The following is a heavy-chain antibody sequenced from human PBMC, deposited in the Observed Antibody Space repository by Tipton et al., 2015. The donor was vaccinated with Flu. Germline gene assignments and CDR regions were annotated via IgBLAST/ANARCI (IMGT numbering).Heavy chain of an antibody. J-gene: IGHJ3*02. D-gene: IGHD3-3*01. CDR1: DYSLSSTYY. CDR2: ISHSGIP. V-gene: IGHV4-38-2*02. Sequence: GLVKPSETLSLTCAVSDYSLSSTYYWGWIRQSPGKGLEWIGSISHSGIPYYNPTLKSRVTISVDTSKNQFSLKLRPVTAADTAVYYCAREWSGLDIWGQGTMVTVSA. CDR3: AREWSGLDI.